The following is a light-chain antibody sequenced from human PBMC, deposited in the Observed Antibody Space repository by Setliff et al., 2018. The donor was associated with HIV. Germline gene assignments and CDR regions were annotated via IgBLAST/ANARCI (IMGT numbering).Light chain of an antibody. CDR1: SSDVGSYSL. Sequence: QSALTQPASASGLPGQSITISCTGTSSDVGSYSLVSWYQHHPGKAPKVMIYEVTKRPSGVSARFSGSKSGNTASLTISGLQAADEADYYCCSYAGTNMPYVFGPGTKVTVL. CDR2: EVT. J-gene: IGLJ1*01. V-gene: IGLV2-23*02. CDR3: CSYAGTNMPYV.